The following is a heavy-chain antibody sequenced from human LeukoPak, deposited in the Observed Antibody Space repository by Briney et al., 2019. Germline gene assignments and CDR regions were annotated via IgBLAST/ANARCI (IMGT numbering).Heavy chain of an antibody. CDR3: ARRRYYDGSGYLE. CDR2: IYYSGRT. V-gene: IGHV4-39*01. J-gene: IGHJ1*01. D-gene: IGHD3-22*01. CDR1: GDSVSRSDSY. Sequence: PPETLSLTCSVSGDSVSRSDSYWDWIRQPPGKGLEWIGTIYYSGRTYYSPCLKSRVTMSVDPSNNQFSLNLRSVTAADTALYYCARRRYYDGSGYLEWGQGTLLSVSS.